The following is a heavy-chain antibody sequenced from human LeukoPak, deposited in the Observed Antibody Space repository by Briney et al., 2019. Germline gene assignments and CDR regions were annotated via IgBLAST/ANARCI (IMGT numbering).Heavy chain of an antibody. Sequence: ASVNVSFKASGFTFTNYAFSWVRQAPGQGLEWMGWVSAYNGNTNYAQNLQGRVTMTTDTSTTTVYMELRSLRSDDTAVYYCARHSSSGWPLEAFDIWAKGQWSPSLQ. CDR3: ARHSSSGWPLEAFDI. CDR1: GFTFTNYA. J-gene: IGHJ3*02. V-gene: IGHV1-18*01. D-gene: IGHD6-19*01. CDR2: VSAYNGNT.